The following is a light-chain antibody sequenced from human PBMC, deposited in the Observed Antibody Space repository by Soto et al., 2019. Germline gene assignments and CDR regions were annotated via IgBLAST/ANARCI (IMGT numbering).Light chain of an antibody. J-gene: IGLJ2*01. CDR2: GNN. CDR1: SSNFGAGYD. CDR3: QSYDSSLTGYVV. Sequence: QSVLTQPPSVSGAPGQTVTISCTGSSSNFGAGYDVHWYQQLPGTAPKLLIYGNNNRPSGVPDRFSGSKSGTSASLAITGLQAEDEADYYCQSYDSSLTGYVVFGGGAKLTVL. V-gene: IGLV1-40*01.